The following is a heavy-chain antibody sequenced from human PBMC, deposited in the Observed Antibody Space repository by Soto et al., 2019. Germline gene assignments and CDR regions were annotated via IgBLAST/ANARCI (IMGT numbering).Heavy chain of an antibody. Sequence: SETLSLTCAVYGGSFSGYYWSWIRQPPGKGLEWIGEINHSGSTNYNPSLKSRVTISVDTSKNQFSLKLSSVTAADTAVYYCARGQLEPTYNWFDPWGQGTLVTVSS. D-gene: IGHD1-1*01. CDR3: ARGQLEPTYNWFDP. J-gene: IGHJ5*02. V-gene: IGHV4-34*01. CDR1: GGSFSGYY. CDR2: INHSGST.